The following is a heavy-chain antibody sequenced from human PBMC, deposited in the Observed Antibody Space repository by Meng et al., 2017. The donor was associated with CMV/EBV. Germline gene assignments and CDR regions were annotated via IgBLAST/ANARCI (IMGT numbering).Heavy chain of an antibody. CDR1: GFTFSSYS. CDR3: ARDTAMGAPSAY. Sequence: GESLKISCAASGFTFSSYSMNWVRQAPGKGLEWVSSISSSSSYIYYADSVKGRFTISRDNAKNSLYLQMSSLRAEDTAVYYCARDTAMGAPSAYWGQGTLVTVSS. J-gene: IGHJ4*02. D-gene: IGHD5-18*01. CDR2: ISSSSSYI. V-gene: IGHV3-21*01.